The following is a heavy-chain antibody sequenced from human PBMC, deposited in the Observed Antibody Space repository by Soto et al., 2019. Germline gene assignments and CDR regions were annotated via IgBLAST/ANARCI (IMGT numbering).Heavy chain of an antibody. D-gene: IGHD3-10*01. CDR1: GFTFSSYG. V-gene: IGHV3-30*18. CDR3: AKDRVGGDPVGYYGMDV. J-gene: IGHJ6*02. CDR2: ISYDGSNK. Sequence: QVQLVESGGGVVQPGRSLRLSCAASGFTFSSYGMHWVRQAPGKGLEWVAVISYDGSNKYYADSVKGRFTISRDNSKNTLYLQMNSLRAEDTAVYYCAKDRVGGDPVGYYGMDVWGQGTTVTVSS.